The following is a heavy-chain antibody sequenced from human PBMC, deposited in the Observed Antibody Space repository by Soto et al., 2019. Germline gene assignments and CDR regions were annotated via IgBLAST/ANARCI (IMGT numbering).Heavy chain of an antibody. CDR1: GYTFTSYY. V-gene: IGHV1-46*03. J-gene: IGHJ4*02. CDR3: ASYSSGWYEDY. D-gene: IGHD6-19*01. Sequence: QVQLVQSGAEVKKPGASVKVSCKASGYTFTSYYMHWVRQAPGQGLEWMGIINPSGGSTSDAQKFQGRVTMTRDTSTSTVYMELSSLRSEDTAVYYCASYSSGWYEDYWGQGTLVTVSS. CDR2: INPSGGST.